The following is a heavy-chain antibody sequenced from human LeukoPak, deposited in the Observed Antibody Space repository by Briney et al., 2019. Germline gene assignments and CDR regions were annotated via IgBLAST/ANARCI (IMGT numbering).Heavy chain of an antibody. CDR3: ARVYGSGPLSAFAI. Sequence: SETLSLTCTVSGCSISSYYWSWIRQPAGKGLEWIGRIYTSGSTNYNPSLKSRVTMSVDTSKNQFSLKLSSVTAADTAVYYCARVYGSGPLSAFAIWGQGTMVTVSS. D-gene: IGHD3-10*01. V-gene: IGHV4-4*07. J-gene: IGHJ3*02. CDR1: GCSISSYY. CDR2: IYTSGST.